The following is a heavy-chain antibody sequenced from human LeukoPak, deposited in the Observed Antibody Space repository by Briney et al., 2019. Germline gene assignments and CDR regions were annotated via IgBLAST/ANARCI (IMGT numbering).Heavy chain of an antibody. J-gene: IGHJ4*02. Sequence: SVKVSCKASGGTFSSYGISWVRQAPGQGLEWMGRIIPIFGTANYEQKFQGRVTITTDESTSTAYMELSSLRSEDTAVYYCAREEDSNWGSYWGQGTLVTVSS. D-gene: IGHD7-27*01. V-gene: IGHV1-69*05. CDR2: IIPIFGTA. CDR3: AREEDSNWGSY. CDR1: GGTFSSYG.